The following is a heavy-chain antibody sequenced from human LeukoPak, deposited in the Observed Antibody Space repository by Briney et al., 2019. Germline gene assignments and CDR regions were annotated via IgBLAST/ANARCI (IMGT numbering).Heavy chain of an antibody. CDR2: ISSSSSYI. J-gene: IGHJ4*02. D-gene: IGHD3-3*01. Sequence: GGSLRLSCAASGFTFSDYYMSWIRQAPGKGLEWVSSISSSSSYIYYADSVKGRFTISRDNAKNSLYQQMNSLRAEDTAVYYCARLLRFLEWLDYWGQGTLVTVSS. V-gene: IGHV3-11*06. CDR1: GFTFSDYY. CDR3: ARLLRFLEWLDY.